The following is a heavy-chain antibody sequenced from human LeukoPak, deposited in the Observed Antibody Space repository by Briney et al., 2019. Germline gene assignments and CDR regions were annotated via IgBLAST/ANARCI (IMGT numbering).Heavy chain of an antibody. CDR1: GFTFNNYN. J-gene: IGHJ6*03. CDR2: MSYDGSNK. CDR3: ARSVNTGYMDV. D-gene: IGHD4-17*01. Sequence: GGSLRLSCAASGFTFNNYNIHWVRQAPGKGLEWVTVMSYDGSNKYYADSVKGRLTISRDNSKNTLYLHMNSLRAEDTAVYYCARSVNTGYMDVWGKGTTVTVSS. V-gene: IGHV3-30*04.